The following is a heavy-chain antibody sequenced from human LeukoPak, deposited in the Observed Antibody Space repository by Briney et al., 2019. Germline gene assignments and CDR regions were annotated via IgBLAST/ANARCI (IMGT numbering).Heavy chain of an antibody. Sequence: SGTLSLTCGASGGSITNTNYWTWVRQPPGKGLEWIGEVNLQGSTNYNPSLMGRVAISVDTSENHISLQLASVTAADTAVYYCAREGGPYRPLDYSGQGTLVTVSS. V-gene: IGHV4-4*02. J-gene: IGHJ4*02. CDR1: GGSITNTNY. CDR3: AREGGPYRPLDY. CDR2: VNLQGST.